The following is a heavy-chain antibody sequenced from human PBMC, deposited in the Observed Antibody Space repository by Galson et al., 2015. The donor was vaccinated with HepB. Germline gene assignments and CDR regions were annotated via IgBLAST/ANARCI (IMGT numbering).Heavy chain of an antibody. CDR1: GYTFTSYG. CDR3: ARATIFGVVISNYYYYMDV. J-gene: IGHJ6*03. V-gene: IGHV1-18*01. D-gene: IGHD3-3*01. Sequence: SVKVSCKASGYTFTSYGISWVRQAPGQGLEWMGWISAYNGNTNYAQKLQGRVTMTTDTSTSTAYMELRSLRSDDTAVYYCARATIFGVVISNYYYYMDVWGKGTTVTVSS. CDR2: ISAYNGNT.